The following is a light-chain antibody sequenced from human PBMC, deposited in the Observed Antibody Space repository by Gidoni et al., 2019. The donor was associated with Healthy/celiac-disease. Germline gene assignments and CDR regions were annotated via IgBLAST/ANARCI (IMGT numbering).Light chain of an antibody. CDR3: QQSYSTPRT. CDR2: AAS. CDR1: QSISSY. V-gene: IGKV1-39*01. J-gene: IGKJ1*01. Sequence: DIQMTQSPSSLSASVGDRVTITCRASQSISSYLNWYQQKPRKAPKLLIYAASSLQSGVPSRFSGSGSGTDSPLTISSLPPEDFATYYCQQSYSTPRTFGQGTKVEIK.